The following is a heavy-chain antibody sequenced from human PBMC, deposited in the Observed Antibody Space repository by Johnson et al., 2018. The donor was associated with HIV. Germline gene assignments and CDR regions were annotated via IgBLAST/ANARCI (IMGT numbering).Heavy chain of an antibody. J-gene: IGHJ3*02. V-gene: IGHV3-23*04. CDR3: ARDGYSSAWYGKDAFDI. CDR1: GFTFSSYA. CDR2: ISGSGGGT. D-gene: IGHD6-19*01. Sequence: VQLVESGGGLIQPGGSLRLSCAASGFTFSSYAMSWVRQAPGKGLEWVSAISGSGGGTYYADSAKGRFPISRENAENPLHLEMNSLRAEDTAVYYCARDGYSSAWYGKDAFDIWGQGTMVTVSS.